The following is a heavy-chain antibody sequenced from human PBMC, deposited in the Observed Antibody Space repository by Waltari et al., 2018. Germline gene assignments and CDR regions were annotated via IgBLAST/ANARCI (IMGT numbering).Heavy chain of an antibody. CDR2: IDWDDDE. J-gene: IGHJ2*01. CDR1: GFSLSTSGMC. V-gene: IGHV2-70*15. D-gene: IGHD3-22*01. CDR3: ARARPYYYDSSGYYFTYWYFDL. Sequence: QVTLRESGPALVKPTQTLTLTCTFSGFSLSTSGMCVSWIRQPPGKALEWLARIDWDDDEYYSTSLKTRLTISKDTSKNQVVLTMTNMDPVDTATYYCARARPYYYDSSGYYFTYWYFDLWGRGTLVTVSS.